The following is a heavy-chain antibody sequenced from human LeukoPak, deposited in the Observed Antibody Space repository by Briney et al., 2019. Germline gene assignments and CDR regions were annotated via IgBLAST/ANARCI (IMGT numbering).Heavy chain of an antibody. Sequence: PSQTLSLTSAVSGGSISSGGYSWSWIRQPPGKGLEWIGYIYHSGSTYYNPSLKSRVTISVDRSKNQFSLKLSSVTAADTAVYYCARSIAAAGVDYWGQGTLVTVSS. V-gene: IGHV4-30-2*01. CDR2: IYHSGST. CDR1: GGSISSGGYS. CDR3: ARSIAAAGVDY. D-gene: IGHD6-25*01. J-gene: IGHJ4*02.